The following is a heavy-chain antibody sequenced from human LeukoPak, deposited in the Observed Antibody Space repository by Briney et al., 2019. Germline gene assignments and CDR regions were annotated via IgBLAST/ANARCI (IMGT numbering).Heavy chain of an antibody. D-gene: IGHD2-2*01. J-gene: IGHJ4*02. CDR2: INPNSGGT. Sequence: ASVKVSCKASGYTFTSYDINWVRQATGQGLEWMGWINPNSGGTSYAQKFQGRVTMTRDTSISTAYMELSRLRSDDTAVYYCARSPMPEDCSSTSCYSQLDYWGQGTLVTVSS. CDR3: ARSPMPEDCSSTSCYSQLDY. CDR1: GYTFTSYD. V-gene: IGHV1-2*02.